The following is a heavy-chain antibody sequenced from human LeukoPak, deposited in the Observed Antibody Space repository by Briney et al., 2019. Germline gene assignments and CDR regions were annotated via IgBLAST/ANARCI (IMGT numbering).Heavy chain of an antibody. D-gene: IGHD5-18*01. CDR2: IKQDGSEK. Sequence: PGGSPRLSCAASGFNFNSYWMSWVRQAPGKGLEWVANIKQDGSEKYYVDSVKSRFIISRDNDKNSLYLQMNSLRAEDTAVYYCARDLPFYSYDSYFDYWGQGTLVTVSS. CDR3: ARDLPFYSYDSYFDY. J-gene: IGHJ4*02. V-gene: IGHV3-7*03. CDR1: GFNFNSYW.